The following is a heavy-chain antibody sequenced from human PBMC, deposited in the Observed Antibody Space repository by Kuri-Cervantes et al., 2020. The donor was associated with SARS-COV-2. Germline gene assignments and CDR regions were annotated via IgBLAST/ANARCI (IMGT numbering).Heavy chain of an antibody. CDR1: GFTFSSYA. Sequence: GGSLRLSCSASGFTFSSYAMHWVRQAPGKGLEYVSAISSNGGSTYYADSVKGRFTISRDNSKNTLYLQMNSLRAEDTAVYYCAKDYYYDSSGYPRVVVDYWGQGTLVTVSS. CDR3: AKDYYYDSSGYPRVVVDY. CDR2: ISSNGGST. D-gene: IGHD3-22*01. V-gene: IGHV3-64*04. J-gene: IGHJ4*02.